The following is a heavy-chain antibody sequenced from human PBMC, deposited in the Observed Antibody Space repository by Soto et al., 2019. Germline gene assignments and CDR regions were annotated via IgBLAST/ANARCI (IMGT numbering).Heavy chain of an antibody. CDR1: GGSISTYY. Sequence: PSETLSLTCTVSGGSISTYYWSWIRQPPGKGLEWIGYIYYSGSTSYNPSLKSRVTISVDTSKNQFSLKLSSVTAADTAVYYCASRIAAAAINWFDPWGQGTLVTVST. V-gene: IGHV4-59*12. D-gene: IGHD6-13*01. J-gene: IGHJ5*02. CDR3: ASRIAAAAINWFDP. CDR2: IYYSGST.